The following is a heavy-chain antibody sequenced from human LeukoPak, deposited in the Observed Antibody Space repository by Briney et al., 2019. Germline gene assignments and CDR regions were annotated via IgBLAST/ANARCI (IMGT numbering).Heavy chain of an antibody. D-gene: IGHD6-6*01. J-gene: IGHJ4*02. CDR2: IYYSGRT. CDR1: GGSISTNY. V-gene: IGHV4-59*01. Sequence: PSETLSLTCTVFGGSISTNYWSWIRQPPGKGLEWIGYIYYSGRTNYNPSLKSRVTISIDTSKNQFSLKLSSVTAADTAVYYCVRGGSKAAATFDYWGPGGLVTVSS. CDR3: VRGGSKAAATFDY.